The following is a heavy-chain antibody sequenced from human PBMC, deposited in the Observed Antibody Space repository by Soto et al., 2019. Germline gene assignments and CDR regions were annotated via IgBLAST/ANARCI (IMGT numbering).Heavy chain of an antibody. Sequence: ETLSITCVVYGDCLSGYYWSWFRQPPGKTLEWIGDIDHSGTTHYNPSLKSRLTISIDTSKNHFSLGLTAVTAADAGTYFCSRGRPPRYWGQGTLVTVSS. CDR1: GDCLSGYY. J-gene: IGHJ4*02. CDR2: IDHSGTT. CDR3: SRGRPPRY. V-gene: IGHV4-34*01.